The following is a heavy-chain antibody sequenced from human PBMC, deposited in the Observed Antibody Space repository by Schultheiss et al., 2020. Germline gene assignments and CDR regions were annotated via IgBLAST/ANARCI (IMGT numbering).Heavy chain of an antibody. J-gene: IGHJ4*02. CDR2: ISGSGGST. CDR1: GFTFSSYA. Sequence: GGSLRLSCAASGFTFSSYAMSWVRQAPGKGLEWVSAISGSGGSTYYADSVKGRFTISRDNSKNTLYLQMNSLRAEDTAVYYCAKEGKSRGTYYYDSSGYYSSYWGQGTLVTVSS. D-gene: IGHD3-22*01. CDR3: AKEGKSRGTYYYDSSGYYSSY. V-gene: IGHV3-23*01.